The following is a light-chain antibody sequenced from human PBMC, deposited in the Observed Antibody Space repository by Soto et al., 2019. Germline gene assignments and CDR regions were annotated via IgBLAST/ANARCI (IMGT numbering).Light chain of an antibody. CDR1: TSDIGVDNY. CDR2: EVT. V-gene: IGLV2-14*01. J-gene: IGLJ2*01. CDR3: SSYTSSNTVI. Sequence: QSALTQPASVSGSPGQSITISCTGTTSDIGVDNYVSWYQQSPGEPPKLMIYEVTSRPLGVSNRFSGSKSGNTASLTISGLQAEDEADYYCSSYTSSNTVIFGGGTKVTVL.